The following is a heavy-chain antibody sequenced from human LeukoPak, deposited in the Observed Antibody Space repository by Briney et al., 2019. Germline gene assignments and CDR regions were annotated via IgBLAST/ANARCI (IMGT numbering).Heavy chain of an antibody. V-gene: IGHV1-18*01. D-gene: IGHD3-16*02. CDR3: AREGHYDYVWGSYRRGIFFDY. CDR2: ISGYNGKT. Sequence: ASVKVSCKASGYTFNTYGITWVRQPPGQGLEWMGWISGYNGKTKYAQNLQGRVTMTTDTSTSTAYMELRSLRSDDTAVYYCAREGHYDYVWGSYRRGIFFDYWGQGTLVTVSS. CDR1: GYTFNTYG. J-gene: IGHJ4*02.